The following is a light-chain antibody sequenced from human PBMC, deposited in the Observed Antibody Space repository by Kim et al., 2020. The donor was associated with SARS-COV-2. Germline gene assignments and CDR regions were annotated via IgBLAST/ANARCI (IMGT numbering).Light chain of an antibody. CDR3: QQYNYWSPLT. CDR1: QRGNSN. Sequence: SSGEGATLPCRGSQRGNSNLVWYQQKPGQAPRLLLYGASIRATGIPARFSGSGSGTEFSLTISSLQSEEFVGYYCQQYNYWSPLTFGQGTRLEIK. CDR2: GAS. J-gene: IGKJ5*01. V-gene: IGKV3D-15*01.